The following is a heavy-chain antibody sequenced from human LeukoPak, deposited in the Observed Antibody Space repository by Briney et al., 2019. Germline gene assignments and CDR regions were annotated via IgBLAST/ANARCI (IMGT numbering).Heavy chain of an antibody. CDR2: ISSSSSTI. Sequence: PGGSLRLSCAASGFTFSSYSMNWVRQAPGKGLEWVSYISSSSSTIYYADSVKGRFTISRDNAKNSLYLQMNSLRAEDTAVYYCARDKGIAVAGRGFDYWGQGTLVTVSP. CDR3: ARDKGIAVAGRGFDY. V-gene: IGHV3-48*01. D-gene: IGHD6-19*01. CDR1: GFTFSSYS. J-gene: IGHJ4*02.